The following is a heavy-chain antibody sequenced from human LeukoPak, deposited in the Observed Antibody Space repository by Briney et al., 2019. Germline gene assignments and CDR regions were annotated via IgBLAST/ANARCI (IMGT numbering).Heavy chain of an antibody. CDR3: ARVDTAMVILDY. CDR1: GFTFSSYA. V-gene: IGHV3-21*01. Sequence: GGSLRLSCAASGFTFSSYAMSWVRQAPGKGLEWVSSISSSSSYIYYADSVKGRFTISRDNAKNSLYLQMNSLRAEDTAVYYCARVDTAMVILDYWGQGTLVTVSS. CDR2: ISSSSSYI. J-gene: IGHJ4*02. D-gene: IGHD5-18*01.